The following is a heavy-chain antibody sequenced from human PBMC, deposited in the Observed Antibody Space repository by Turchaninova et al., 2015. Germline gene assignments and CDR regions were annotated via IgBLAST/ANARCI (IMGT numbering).Heavy chain of an antibody. D-gene: IGHD7-27*01. CDR3: ARTDNWGRDYYFDY. CDR2: IFSNDEK. CDR1: GFSLTHARMG. Sequence: QVTLKESGPVLVKHTETLTLTCPVAGFSLTHARMGVSWGRQPPGKALGWPSHIFSNDEKAYLTSLKSRLTISKDTSRTQVVLTMTNMDPVDTATYYCARTDNWGRDYYFDYWGQGTLVTVSS. J-gene: IGHJ4*02. V-gene: IGHV2-26*01.